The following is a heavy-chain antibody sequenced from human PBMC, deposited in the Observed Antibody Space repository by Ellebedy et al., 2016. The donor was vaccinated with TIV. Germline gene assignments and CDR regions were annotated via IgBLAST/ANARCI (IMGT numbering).Heavy chain of an antibody. V-gene: IGHV3-66*01. CDR2: ISSGGST. CDR1: GFTVRRNY. J-gene: IGHJ3*02. CDR3: ARDSDDDAFDI. Sequence: PGGSLRLSCAASGFTVRRNYMSWVRQPPGKGLEWVSVISSGGSTYYADSVKGRFTISRDNSKNTLYLQMNSLRAEDTAVYYCARDSDDDAFDIWGQGTMVTVSS.